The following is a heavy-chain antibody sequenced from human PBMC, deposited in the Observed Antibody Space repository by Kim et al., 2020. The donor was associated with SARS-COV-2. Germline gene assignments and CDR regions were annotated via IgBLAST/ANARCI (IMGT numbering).Heavy chain of an antibody. J-gene: IGHJ6*02. D-gene: IGHD3-10*01. CDR2: IWYDGSNK. CDR1: GFTFSSYG. V-gene: IGHV3-33*01. CDR3: VRDRYYYGSGSDYYHYCYGMDF. Sequence: GGSLRLSCAASGFTFSSYGMHWVRQAPGKGLEWVAVIWYDGSNKYYADSVKGRFTISRDNSKNTLYLQMNSLRAEDTAVYYCVRDRYYYGSGSDYYHYCYGMDFWGQGTMVTVSS.